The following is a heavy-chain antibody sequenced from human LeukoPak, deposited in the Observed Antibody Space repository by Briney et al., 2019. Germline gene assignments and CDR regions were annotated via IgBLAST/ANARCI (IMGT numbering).Heavy chain of an antibody. CDR2: ISASGGST. J-gene: IGHJ4*02. D-gene: IGHD3-10*01. Sequence: GGSLRLSCAASGFTFSSYAISWVRQAPGEGLEWVSGISASGGSTYYADSVKGRFTISRDNSKNTLYLQLNSLRAEDTAVYYCAKDYQPYGSGNFDFWGQGTLVTVSS. CDR3: AKDYQPYGSGNFDF. CDR1: GFTFSSYA. V-gene: IGHV3-23*01.